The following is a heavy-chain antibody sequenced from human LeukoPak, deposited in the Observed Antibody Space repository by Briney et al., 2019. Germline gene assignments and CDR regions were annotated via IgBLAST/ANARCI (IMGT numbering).Heavy chain of an antibody. V-gene: IGHV3-7*01. CDR3: ARAITAVDSY. CDR2: IDEDGTEK. Sequence: PGGSLRLSCAASAFTFSSYWMKWVRQAPGKGLEWVAGIDEDGTEKYYVESVKGRFTISRDNAKKSVYLQMNSLRADDTAVYYCARAITAVDSYWGQGTLVTVSS. CDR1: AFTFSSYW. D-gene: IGHD6-13*01. J-gene: IGHJ4*02.